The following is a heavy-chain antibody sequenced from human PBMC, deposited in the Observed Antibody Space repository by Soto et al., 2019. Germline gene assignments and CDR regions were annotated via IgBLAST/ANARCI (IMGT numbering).Heavy chain of an antibody. Sequence: GGSLRLSCAASGFTFTRYSMNWVRQAPGKGLEWVASISSTTNYIYYGESLKGRLTISRDNAKNSMYLRMNNLRGEDSAVYYCARDHGMFLSYYYYGMDVWGQGTTVTVSS. D-gene: IGHD3-10*02. J-gene: IGHJ6*02. CDR1: GFTFTRYS. CDR2: ISSTTNYI. CDR3: ARDHGMFLSYYYYGMDV. V-gene: IGHV3-21*04.